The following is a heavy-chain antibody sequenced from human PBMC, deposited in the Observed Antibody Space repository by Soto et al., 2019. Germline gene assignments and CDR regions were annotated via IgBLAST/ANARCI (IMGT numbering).Heavy chain of an antibody. CDR3: ARSVSIAVAGRRTSLCGPDRSDYYYYMDV. V-gene: IGHV4-59*01. CDR2: IYNSGNT. CDR1: GGSISSYY. J-gene: IGHJ6*03. D-gene: IGHD6-19*01. Sequence: SAALSRTCTGSGGSISSYYWSWIRQPPGKGLEWLGYIYNSGNTDYNPSLKSRVTISVDTSKNQFSLMLSSVTAADTAVYYCARSVSIAVAGRRTSLCGPDRSDYYYYMDVWGKGTTVTVSS.